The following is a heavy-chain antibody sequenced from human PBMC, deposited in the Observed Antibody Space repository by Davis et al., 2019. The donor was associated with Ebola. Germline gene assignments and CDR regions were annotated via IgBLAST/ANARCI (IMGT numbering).Heavy chain of an antibody. CDR2: ISSSSSTI. CDR3: ARWGRYIVVVPAATEYYYYGMDV. Sequence: PGGSLRLSCAASGFTFSSYSMNWVRQAPGKGLEWVSYISSSSSTIYYADSVKGRFTISRDNAKNSLYLQMNSLRAEDTAVYYCARWGRYIVVVPAATEYYYYGMDVWGQGTTVTVSS. CDR1: GFTFSSYS. J-gene: IGHJ6*02. D-gene: IGHD2-2*01. V-gene: IGHV3-48*04.